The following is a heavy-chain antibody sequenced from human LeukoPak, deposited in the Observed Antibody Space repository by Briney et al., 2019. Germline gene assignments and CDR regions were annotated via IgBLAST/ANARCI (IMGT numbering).Heavy chain of an antibody. CDR2: MYNSGST. D-gene: IGHD6-19*01. J-gene: IGHJ4*02. CDR3: ARAANSGWSHFDY. CDR1: GGSISSYY. V-gene: IGHV4-59*01. Sequence: PSETLSLTCTVSGGSISSYYWSWIRQPPGKGLGWIGYMYNSGSTNYNPSLKSRVIISVDTSKNQFSLQLSSVTAADTAVYYCARAANSGWSHFDYWGQGTLVTVSS.